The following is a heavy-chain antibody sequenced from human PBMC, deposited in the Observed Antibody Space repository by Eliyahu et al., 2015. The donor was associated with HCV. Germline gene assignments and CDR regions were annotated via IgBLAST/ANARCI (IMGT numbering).Heavy chain of an antibody. D-gene: IGHD2/OR15-2a*01. J-gene: IGHJ4*02. CDR2: INSDGTST. V-gene: IGHV3-74*01. CDR3: ARGNSWFLS. Sequence: VWVSRINSDGTSTNYADSVKGRFTISRDNAKNMVYLQLNSLRAEDTAMYYCARGNSWFLSWGQGTLVTVSS.